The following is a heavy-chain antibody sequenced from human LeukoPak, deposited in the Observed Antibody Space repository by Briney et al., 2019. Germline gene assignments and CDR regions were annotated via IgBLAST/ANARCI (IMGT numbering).Heavy chain of an antibody. Sequence: SETLSLTCAVYGGSFSGYYWSWIRQPPGKGLEWIGEINHSGSTNYNPSLKSRVTISVDTSKNQFSLKLSSVTAADTAVYYCARDNVYVPGAKYPRFDYWGQGIMVTVSS. V-gene: IGHV4-34*01. J-gene: IGHJ4*02. CDR3: ARDNVYVPGAKYPRFDY. D-gene: IGHD3-10*02. CDR2: INHSGST. CDR1: GGSFSGYY.